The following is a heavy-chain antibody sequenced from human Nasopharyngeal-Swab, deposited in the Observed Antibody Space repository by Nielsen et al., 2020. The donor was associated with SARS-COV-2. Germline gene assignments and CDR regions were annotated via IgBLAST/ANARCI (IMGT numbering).Heavy chain of an antibody. D-gene: IGHD6-13*01. J-gene: IGHJ6*02. V-gene: IGHV3-11*01. CDR3: ARDRYSSSWWKDYYYGMDV. CDR2: ISSSGSTI. Sequence: GGSLRLSCAASGFTFSDYYMSWIRQAPGKGLEWVSYISSSGSTIYYADSVKGRFTISRDNAKNSLYLQMNSLRAEDTAVYYCARDRYSSSWWKDYYYGMDVWGQGTTVTVSS. CDR1: GFTFSDYY.